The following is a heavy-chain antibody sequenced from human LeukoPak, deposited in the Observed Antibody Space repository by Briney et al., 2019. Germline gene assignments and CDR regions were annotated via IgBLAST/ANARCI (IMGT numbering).Heavy chain of an antibody. CDR3: ASSRGDYYDSSGYPITGGVGAFDI. V-gene: IGHV4-61*05. CDR2: FYYSENT. D-gene: IGHD3-22*01. CDR1: GGSISSTTYY. J-gene: IGHJ3*02. Sequence: SETLSLTCTVSGGSISSTTYYWAWIRQPPGKGLEWIGYFYYSENTNYNPSLKSRVTISVDTSKNQFSLKLTSVTAADTAMYYCASSRGDYYDSSGYPITGGVGAFDIWGQGTMVTVSS.